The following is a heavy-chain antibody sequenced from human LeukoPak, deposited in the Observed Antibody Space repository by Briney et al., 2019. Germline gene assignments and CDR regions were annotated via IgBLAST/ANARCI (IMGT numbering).Heavy chain of an antibody. D-gene: IGHD2-15*01. J-gene: IGHJ4*02. CDR3: ARGLGSLEPAD. V-gene: IGHV3-72*01. Sequence: PGGSLRLSCAASGFTFSFYDMSWVRQAPGKGLEWVGRIRNKDQKYITEYTASVRGRFTISRDDSKSLLYLQIDGLKTEDTAVYYCARGLGSLEPADWGQGTLVTVSS. CDR1: GFTFSFYD. CDR2: IRNKDQKYIT.